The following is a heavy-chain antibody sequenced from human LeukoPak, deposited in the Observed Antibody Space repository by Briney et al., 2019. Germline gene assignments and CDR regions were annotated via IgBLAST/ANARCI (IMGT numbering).Heavy chain of an antibody. Sequence: ASVKVSCKASGYTFTGYYMHWVRQAPGQGLEWMGWINPNSGGTNYAQKFQGRVTMTRDTSISTAYMELSRLRSDDTAVYYCARGGPLGDYDILTGPRFDYWGQGTLVTVSS. CDR1: GYTFTGYY. D-gene: IGHD3-9*01. CDR2: INPNSGGT. J-gene: IGHJ4*02. CDR3: ARGGPLGDYDILTGPRFDY. V-gene: IGHV1-2*02.